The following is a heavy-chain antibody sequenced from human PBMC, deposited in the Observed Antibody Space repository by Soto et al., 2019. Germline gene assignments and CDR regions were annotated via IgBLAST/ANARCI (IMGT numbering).Heavy chain of an antibody. V-gene: IGHV4-59*01. J-gene: IGHJ5*02. Sequence: SETLSLTCTVSGGSISGYYWSWIRQPPGKGLEWIGYIYYSGSTNYNPSLKSRVTISVDTSKNQFSLKLSSVTAADTAVYYCARMRNILPGYPGHLDPCGQGTLVRVSS. CDR3: ARMRNILPGYPGHLDP. CDR2: IYYSGST. CDR1: GGSISGYY. D-gene: IGHD3-9*01.